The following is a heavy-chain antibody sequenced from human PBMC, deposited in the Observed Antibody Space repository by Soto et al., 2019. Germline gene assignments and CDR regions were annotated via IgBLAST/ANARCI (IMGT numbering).Heavy chain of an antibody. Sequence: QVQLQESGPGLVKPSQTLSLTCTVSGGSISSGGYYWSWIRQHPGKGPERIGYIYYSGSTYYNPSLKSRVTISVDTSNIQFSLKLSSVTAADTAVYYCARTSENYCGMDVWCQGTTVTVSS. CDR2: IYYSGST. CDR1: GGSISSGGYY. V-gene: IGHV4-31*03. D-gene: IGHD1-26*01. CDR3: ARTSENYCGMDV. J-gene: IGHJ6*02.